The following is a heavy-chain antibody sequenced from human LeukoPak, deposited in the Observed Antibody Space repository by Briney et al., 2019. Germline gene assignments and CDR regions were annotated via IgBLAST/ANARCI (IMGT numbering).Heavy chain of an antibody. D-gene: IGHD1-20*01. J-gene: IGHJ5*02. CDR3: ARNPITSSTYNWFDP. CDR1: GGSISSGGYY. V-gene: IGHV4-31*03. Sequence: PSETLSLTCTVSGGSISSGGYYWSWIRQHPGKGLEWIGYIYYSGSTYYNPSLKSRVTISVDTSKNQFSLKLSSVTAADTAVCYCARNPITSSTYNWFDPWGQGTLVTVSS. CDR2: IYYSGST.